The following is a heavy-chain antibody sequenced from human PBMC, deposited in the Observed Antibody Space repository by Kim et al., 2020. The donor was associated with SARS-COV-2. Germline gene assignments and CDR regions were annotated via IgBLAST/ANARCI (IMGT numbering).Heavy chain of an antibody. J-gene: IGHJ4*02. CDR3: AKGLYSGYPFPLDY. CDR1: GFTFDDYG. Sequence: GGSLRLSCAASGFTFDDYGMSWVRQAPGKGLEWVSGINWNGGSTGYADSVKGRFTISRDNAKNSLYLQMNSLRAEDTALYHCAKGLYSGYPFPLDYWGQGTLVTVSS. CDR2: INWNGGST. D-gene: IGHD5-12*01. V-gene: IGHV3-20*01.